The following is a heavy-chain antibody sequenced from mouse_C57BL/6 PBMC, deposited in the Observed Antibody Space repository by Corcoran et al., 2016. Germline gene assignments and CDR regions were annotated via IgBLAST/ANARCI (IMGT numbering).Heavy chain of an antibody. CDR1: GYTFTDYY. CDR3: AGVPFYDGYYFDY. Sequence: EVQLQQSGPELVKPGASVKISCKASGYTFTDYYMNWVKQSHGKSLEWIGDINPNNGGTSYNQKFKGKATLTVDKSSSTAYMELRSLTSEDSAVYYCAGVPFYDGYYFDYWGQGTTLTVSS. J-gene: IGHJ2*01. V-gene: IGHV1-26*01. CDR2: INPNNGGT. D-gene: IGHD2-3*01.